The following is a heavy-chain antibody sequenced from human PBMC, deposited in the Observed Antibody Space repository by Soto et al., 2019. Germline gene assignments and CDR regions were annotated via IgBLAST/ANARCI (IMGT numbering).Heavy chain of an antibody. CDR2: ITGSGGRT. D-gene: IGHD2-21*02. Sequence: GSLRLSCAASGFTFSTYAMIWVRQAPGKGLEWVSVITGSGGRTYYADSVKGRFTISRDTSKKTLFLQMNSLRAEDTAVYYCARVGPYCGGDCYSGYYYYGMDVWGQGT. CDR3: ARVGPYCGGDCYSGYYYYGMDV. V-gene: IGHV3-23*01. J-gene: IGHJ6*02. CDR1: GFTFSTYA.